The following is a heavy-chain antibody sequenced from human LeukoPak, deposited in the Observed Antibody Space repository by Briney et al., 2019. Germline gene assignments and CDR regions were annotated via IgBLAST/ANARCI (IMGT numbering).Heavy chain of an antibody. J-gene: IGHJ6*03. D-gene: IGHD5-18*01. Sequence: GASVKVSCKASGYTFTTYAMHWVRQAPGQRLEWMGWINAGNGNTKYSQEFQGRVTITRDTSASTAYMELSSLRSEDMPVYYCAREGNALRTDTFYMDVWGKGTTVTVSS. CDR1: GYTFTTYA. CDR2: INAGNGNT. CDR3: AREGNALRTDTFYMDV. V-gene: IGHV1-3*03.